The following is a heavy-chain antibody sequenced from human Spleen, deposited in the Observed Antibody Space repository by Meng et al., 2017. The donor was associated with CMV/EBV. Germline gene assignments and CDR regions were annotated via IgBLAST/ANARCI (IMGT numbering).Heavy chain of an antibody. CDR3: ARHRGYSHYDAMDV. J-gene: IGHJ6*02. V-gene: IGHV5-51*01. CDR2: IYRDDSDT. D-gene: IGHD4-11*01. CDR1: GFSFTSYW. Sequence: KVSCKGSGFSFTSYWIGWVRQVTGKGLEWMGIIYRDDSDTKYSPSFQGHVTISAKKSISTAYVHWSSLKASDTAIYYGARHRGYSHYDAMDVWGQGTTVTVSS.